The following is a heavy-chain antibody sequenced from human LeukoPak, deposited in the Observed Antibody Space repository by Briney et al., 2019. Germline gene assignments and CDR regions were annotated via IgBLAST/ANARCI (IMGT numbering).Heavy chain of an antibody. V-gene: IGHV4-38-2*02. CDR1: GYSISSGYY. CDR2: IYHSGST. J-gene: IGHJ6*03. Sequence: PSETLSLTCTVSGYSISSGYYWGWIRQPPGKGLEWIGSIYHSGSTYYNPSLKSRVTISVDTSKNQFSLKLSSVTAADTAVYYCAREGAWQQPTYYYYYMDVWGNGTTVTVSS. CDR3: AREGAWQQPTYYYYYMDV. D-gene: IGHD6-13*01.